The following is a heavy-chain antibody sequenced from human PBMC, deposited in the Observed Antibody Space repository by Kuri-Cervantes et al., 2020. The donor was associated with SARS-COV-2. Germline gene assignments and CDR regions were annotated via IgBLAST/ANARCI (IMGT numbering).Heavy chain of an antibody. Sequence: LSLTCAASGFTFSSYGMHWVRQAPGKGLEWVAVIWYDGSNKYYADSVKGRFTISRDNSKNTLYLQMNSLRAEDTAVYYCAREEYSSSWSAVDFDYWDQGTLVTVSS. J-gene: IGHJ4*02. CDR1: GFTFSSYG. D-gene: IGHD6-13*01. V-gene: IGHV3-33*08. CDR3: AREEYSSSWSAVDFDY. CDR2: IWYDGSNK.